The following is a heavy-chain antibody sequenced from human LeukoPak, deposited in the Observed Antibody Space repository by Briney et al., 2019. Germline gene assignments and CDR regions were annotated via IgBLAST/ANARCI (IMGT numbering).Heavy chain of an antibody. D-gene: IGHD5-12*01. CDR1: GFTFTTYA. CDR3: ARGVDHAFDS. CDR2: IQNDGSTK. V-gene: IGHV3-30*02. Sequence: GGSLRHSCAPSGFTFTTYAMDWVRQAPGKGLEWVAFIQNDGSTKFYADSVKGRFTISRDDSKKTSYLQMDSLRPDDTAVYFCARGVDHAFDSWGQGTLVTVSS. J-gene: IGHJ4*02.